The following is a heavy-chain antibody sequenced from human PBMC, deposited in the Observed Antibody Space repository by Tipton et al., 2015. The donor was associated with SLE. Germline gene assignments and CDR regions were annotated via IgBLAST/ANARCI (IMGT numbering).Heavy chain of an antibody. CDR3: ARDPRLAARAFYYYYMDV. J-gene: IGHJ6*03. D-gene: IGHD6-6*01. CDR1: GFTFSSYA. CDR2: ISYDGSNK. V-gene: IGHV3-30-3*01. Sequence: SLRLSCAASGFTFSSYAMHWVRQAPGKGLEWVAVISYDGSNKYYADSVKGRFTISRDNSKNTLYLQMNSLRAEDTAVYYCARDPRLAARAFYYYYMDVWGKGTTFTVSS.